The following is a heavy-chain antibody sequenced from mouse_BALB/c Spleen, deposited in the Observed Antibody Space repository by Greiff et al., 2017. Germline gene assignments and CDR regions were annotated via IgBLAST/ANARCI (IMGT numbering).Heavy chain of an antibody. CDR1: GFTFSSYT. J-gene: IGHJ2*01. CDR3: TRDGGAGTFDY. D-gene: IGHD4-1*01. V-gene: IGHV5-6-4*01. CDR2: ISSGGSYT. Sequence: EVKLMESGGGLVKPGGSLKLSCAASGFTFSSYTMSWVRQTPEKRLEWVATISSGGSYTYYPDSVKGRFTISRDNAKNTLYLQMSSLKSEDTAMYYCTRDGGAGTFDYWGQGTTLTVSS.